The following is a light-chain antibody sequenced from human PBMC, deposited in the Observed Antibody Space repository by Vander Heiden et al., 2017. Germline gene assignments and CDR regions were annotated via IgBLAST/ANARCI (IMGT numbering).Light chain of an antibody. CDR2: GNS. J-gene: IGLJ2*01. CDR1: SSHIGAGYD. Sequence: SVLTQPPSVSGAPGQRVTISCTGRSSHIGAGYDVPWYQQLPGTAPKLLIYGNSNRPAGGPARFSGSKSGTTASLAITGRQAEDEADYYCQSYDSSLSGSKVFGGGTKLTVL. V-gene: IGLV1-40*01. CDR3: QSYDSSLSGSKV.